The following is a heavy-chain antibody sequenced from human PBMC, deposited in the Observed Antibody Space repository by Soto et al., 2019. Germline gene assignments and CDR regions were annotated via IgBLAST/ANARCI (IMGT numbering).Heavy chain of an antibody. CDR2: IKTTGGIT. V-gene: IGHV3-23*01. CDR1: GFTFSNHA. CDR3: AKDLYGDYPGYSAH. J-gene: IGHJ4*02. D-gene: IGHD4-17*01. Sequence: EVQLLESGGGLVQPGESLTLSCAASGFTFSNHAMNWVRQAPGRGLEWVSSIKTTGGITYYADSVKGRFTISRDNPTNTLYLQMNSLRAEDTAVYFCAKDLYGDYPGYSAHWGQGTLVIGSS.